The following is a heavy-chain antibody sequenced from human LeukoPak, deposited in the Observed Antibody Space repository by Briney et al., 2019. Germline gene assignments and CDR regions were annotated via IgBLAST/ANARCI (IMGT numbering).Heavy chain of an antibody. CDR1: GGSISSSSYY. V-gene: IGHV4-39*01. D-gene: IGHD3-16*01. Sequence: SETLSLTCTVSGGSISSSSYYWGWIRQPPGKGLGWIGSIYYSGSTYYNPSLKSRVTISVDTSKNQFSLKLSSVTAADTAVYYCASGGVLYHSRLWGQGTLVTVSS. J-gene: IGHJ4*02. CDR3: ASGGVLYHSRL. CDR2: IYYSGST.